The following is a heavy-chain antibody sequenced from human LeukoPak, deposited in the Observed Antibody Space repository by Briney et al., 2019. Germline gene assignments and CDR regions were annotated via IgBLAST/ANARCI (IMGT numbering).Heavy chain of an antibody. V-gene: IGHV3-23*01. CDR2: ISGSGAST. CDR1: GFTFSGYA. CDR3: SKVYYYDSSGYYYGLAYYFDY. J-gene: IGHJ4*02. Sequence: PGGSLRLSCAASGFTFSGYAMTWVRQAPGKGLEWVSSISGSGASTYYADSVKGRFTIYRDNSKNTLYLQMNSLRAEDTAVYYCSKVYYYDSSGYYYGLAYYFDYWGQGTLVTVSS. D-gene: IGHD3-22*01.